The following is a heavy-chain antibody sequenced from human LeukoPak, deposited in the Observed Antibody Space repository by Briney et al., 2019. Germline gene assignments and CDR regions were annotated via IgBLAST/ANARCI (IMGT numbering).Heavy chain of an antibody. D-gene: IGHD1-26*01. CDR3: ASWGEGALDN. J-gene: IGHJ4*02. CDR2: ISTSTTTI. Sequence: GGSLRLSCAASGFTFSHYGMTWVRQAPGKGLEWISYISTSTTTIYYANSVKGRFTISRDNAKKSLYLQMNSLRVEDTGVYYCASWGEGALDNWGQGTLVTVSS. V-gene: IGHV3-48*01. CDR1: GFTFSHYG.